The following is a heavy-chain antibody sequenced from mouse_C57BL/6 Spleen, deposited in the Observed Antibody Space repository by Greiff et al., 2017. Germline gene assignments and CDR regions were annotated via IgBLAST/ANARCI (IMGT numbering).Heavy chain of an antibody. D-gene: IGHD2-5*01. CDR2: ISSGSSTI. CDR3: ARPIVTNYYAMDY. J-gene: IGHJ4*01. Sequence: EVKLQESGGGLVKPGGSLKLSCAASGFTFSDYGMHWVRQAPEKGLEWVAYISSGSSTIYYADTVKGRFTISRDNAKNTLFLQMTSLRSEDTAMYYCARPIVTNYYAMDYWGQGTSVTVSS. V-gene: IGHV5-17*01. CDR1: GFTFSDYG.